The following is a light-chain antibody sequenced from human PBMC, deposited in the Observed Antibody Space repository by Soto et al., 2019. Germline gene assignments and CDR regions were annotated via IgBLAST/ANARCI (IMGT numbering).Light chain of an antibody. CDR3: QQYGSSPPMYT. CDR1: QSVSSSY. J-gene: IGKJ2*01. CDR2: GAS. Sequence: EIVFTQSPGTLSLSPGERATLSCRASQSVSSSYLAWYQQKPGQAPRLLIYGASSRVTGIPDRFSGSGSGTDFTLTISRLEPEDFAVYYCQQYGSSPPMYTFGQGTKLEIK. V-gene: IGKV3-20*01.